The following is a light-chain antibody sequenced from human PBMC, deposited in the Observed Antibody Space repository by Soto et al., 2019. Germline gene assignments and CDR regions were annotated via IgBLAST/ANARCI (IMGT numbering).Light chain of an antibody. V-gene: IGLV2-14*01. CDR2: EVS. J-gene: IGLJ2*01. Sequence: QSALTQPASVSGSPGQSITISCTGTSSDVGAYNYVSWYQQHPGKAPKLIIYEVSIRPSGLSKRFSGSKSGNTASLTISGLQAEDEADYYCSSYTSSSTLQFGGGTKLTVL. CDR1: SSDVGAYNY. CDR3: SSYTSSSTLQ.